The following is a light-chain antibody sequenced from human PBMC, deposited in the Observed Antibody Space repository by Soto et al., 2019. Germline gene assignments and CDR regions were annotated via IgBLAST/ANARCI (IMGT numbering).Light chain of an antibody. CDR2: GAS. Sequence: EIVMTESPATLSVSPGERATLSCRASQSVSSNLAWYQQKPGQAPRLLIFGASTRAAGIPARFSGSGSGTGFTLTISSLQSEDFAVYHCQQYNNWPWTFGQGTKVDTK. V-gene: IGKV3-15*01. CDR1: QSVSSN. J-gene: IGKJ1*01. CDR3: QQYNNWPWT.